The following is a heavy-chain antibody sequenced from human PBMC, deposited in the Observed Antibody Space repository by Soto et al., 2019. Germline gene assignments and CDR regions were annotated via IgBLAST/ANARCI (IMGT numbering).Heavy chain of an antibody. V-gene: IGHV3-30*03. Sequence: QVQLVESGGGVVQPGRSLRLSCAASGFTFSSYGMHWVRQAPGKGLEWVAVISYDGSNKYYADSVKGRFTISRDNSKNTLYLQMNSLRAEDTAVYYCASTEAHYYYGMDVWGQGTTVTVSS. CDR3: ASTEAHYYYGMDV. CDR1: GFTFSSYG. CDR2: ISYDGSNK. J-gene: IGHJ6*02. D-gene: IGHD4-4*01.